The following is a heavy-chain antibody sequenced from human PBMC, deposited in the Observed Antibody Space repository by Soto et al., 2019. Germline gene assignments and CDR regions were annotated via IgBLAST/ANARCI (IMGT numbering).Heavy chain of an antibody. J-gene: IGHJ6*02. CDR1: GGSISSYY. Sequence: PSETLSRTCTVSGGSISSYYWSWIRQPPGKGLEWIGYIYYSGSTNYNPSLKSRVTISVDTSKNQFSLKLSSVTAADTAVYYCARGDIVLVPAAPGYGMDVWGQGTTVTVS. CDR2: IYYSGST. V-gene: IGHV4-59*01. D-gene: IGHD2-2*01. CDR3: ARGDIVLVPAAPGYGMDV.